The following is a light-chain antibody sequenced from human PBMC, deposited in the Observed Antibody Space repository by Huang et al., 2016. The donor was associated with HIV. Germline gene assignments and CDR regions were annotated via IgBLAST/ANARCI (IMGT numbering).Light chain of an antibody. Sequence: EVMLTQSPSILSLSLGGTGTISCKASQSVGSYVAWYQQRPGQSPRLLLYDTSNRAAGIPTSFSGSGSGTDFTLTISGLESGDLGVFYCQQRSTWPLTFGGGTKVA. CDR2: DTS. CDR3: QQRSTWPLT. CDR1: QSVGSY. V-gene: IGKV3-11*01. J-gene: IGKJ4*01.